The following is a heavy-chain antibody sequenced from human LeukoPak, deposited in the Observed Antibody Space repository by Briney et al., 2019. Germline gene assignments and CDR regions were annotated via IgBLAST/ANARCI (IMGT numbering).Heavy chain of an antibody. Sequence: GSLRLSCAASGFTFSSYAMSWVRQAPGKGLEWVSAISGSGGSTYYADPVKGRFTISRDNSKNTLYLQMNSLRAEDTAVYYCAKDGGYCSSTSCYLGYWGQGTLVTVSS. J-gene: IGHJ4*02. D-gene: IGHD2-2*01. CDR3: AKDGGYCSSTSCYLGY. CDR1: GFTFSSYA. CDR2: ISGSGGST. V-gene: IGHV3-23*01.